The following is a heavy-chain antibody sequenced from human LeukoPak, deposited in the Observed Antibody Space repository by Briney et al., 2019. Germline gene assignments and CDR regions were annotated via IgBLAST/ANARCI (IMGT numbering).Heavy chain of an antibody. V-gene: IGHV4-39*01. D-gene: IGHD2/OR15-2a*01. J-gene: IGHJ3*02. CDR3: ANQEYDAFDI. Sequence: PSETLSLTCTVSGGSISSSSYYWGWIRQPPGKGLEWIGSIYYSGSTYYNPSLKSRATISVDTSKNQFSLKLSSVTAADTAVYYCANQEYDAFDIWGQGTMVTVSS. CDR1: GGSISSSSYY. CDR2: IYYSGST.